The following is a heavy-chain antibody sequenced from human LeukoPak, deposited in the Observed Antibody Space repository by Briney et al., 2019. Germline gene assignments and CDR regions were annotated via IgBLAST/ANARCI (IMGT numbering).Heavy chain of an antibody. CDR1: GFTVGTNY. J-gene: IGHJ4*02. CDR3: ARGGGSYFLDYYFDY. Sequence: PGGSLRLSCAASGFTVGTNYMSWVRQAPGKGLEWVSVIFSGGSTNYADSVKGRFTISRDNSKNTLYLQMNSLRAEDTAVYYCARGGGSYFLDYYFDYWGQGTLVTVSS. V-gene: IGHV3-53*01. D-gene: IGHD1-26*01. CDR2: IFSGGST.